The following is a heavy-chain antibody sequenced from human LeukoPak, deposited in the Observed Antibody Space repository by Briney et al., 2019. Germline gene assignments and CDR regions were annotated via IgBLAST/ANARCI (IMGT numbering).Heavy chain of an antibody. D-gene: IGHD6-6*01. CDR1: GGSFSGHY. J-gene: IGHJ4*01. Sequence: SETLSLTCAVHGGSFSGHYWSWIRQPPGKGLEWIGEINHSGRTNYNSSLKSRVTISVDTSKNQFSLKLSSVTAADTAVYYCARDRSSYAKGHYDYWGQGTLVTVSS. V-gene: IGHV4-34*01. CDR3: ARDRSSYAKGHYDY. CDR2: INHSGRT.